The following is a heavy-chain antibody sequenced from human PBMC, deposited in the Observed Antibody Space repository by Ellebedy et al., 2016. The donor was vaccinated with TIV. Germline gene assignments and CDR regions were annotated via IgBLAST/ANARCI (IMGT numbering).Heavy chain of an antibody. CDR1: GGSFSGYY. Sequence: SETLSLXXAVYGGSFSGYYWTWIRQPPGKGLEWIGEVNHSGSTNYNPSLKSRVTISVDTSKNQFSLNLTSVTAADTAVYYCAKFLANSIPGVTYYYHYMDVWGKGTTVTVSS. CDR3: AKFLANSIPGVTYYYHYMDV. D-gene: IGHD2-2*01. J-gene: IGHJ6*03. V-gene: IGHV4-34*01. CDR2: VNHSGST.